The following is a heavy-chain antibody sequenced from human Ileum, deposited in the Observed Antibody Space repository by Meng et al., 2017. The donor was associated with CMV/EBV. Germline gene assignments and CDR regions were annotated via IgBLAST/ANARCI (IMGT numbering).Heavy chain of an antibody. Sequence: SVKVSCKASGGTFSSYTISWVRQDPGQGLEWMGRIIPSLGIANYVQKFQGSVTITADKSTSTAYMGLSSLRSADTAVYYCARELPASNTVTILRTYYYSYYGMDVWGQGTTVTVSS. J-gene: IGHJ6*02. V-gene: IGHV1-69*04. D-gene: IGHD4-11*01. CDR3: ARELPASNTVTILRTYYYSYYGMDV. CDR2: IIPSLGIA. CDR1: GGTFSSYT.